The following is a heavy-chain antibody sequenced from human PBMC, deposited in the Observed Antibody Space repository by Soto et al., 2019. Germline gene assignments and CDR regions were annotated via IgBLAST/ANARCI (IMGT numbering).Heavy chain of an antibody. CDR1: GFTFSTYW. CDR3: ARDPLYSSSWHCDY. J-gene: IGHJ4*02. CDR2: IKPDGNEQ. Sequence: EVPLVESGGVWVQPGGSLRLSCAASGFTFSTYWLSWGLQALGQGLELVANIKPDGNEQYSVDSVKGRFTISRDNSKNSLYLQMNRLRAEDTAVYYCARDPLYSSSWHCDYWGQGTPVTVPS. D-gene: IGHD6-13*01. V-gene: IGHV3-7*01.